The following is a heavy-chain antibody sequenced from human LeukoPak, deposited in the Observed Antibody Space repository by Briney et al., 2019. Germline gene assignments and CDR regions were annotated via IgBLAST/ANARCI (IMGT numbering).Heavy chain of an antibody. J-gene: IGHJ4*02. D-gene: IGHD3-22*01. CDR2: INPSGGST. CDR1: GYTFTSYY. Sequence: ASVKVSCKASGYTFTSYYMHWVRQAPGQGLEWMGIINPSGGSTSYAQKFQGRVTMTTDTSTSTAYLELRSLRSDDTAVYFCARQAALYDSSAYYPYSDYWGQGTLVTVSS. V-gene: IGHV1-46*01. CDR3: ARQAALYDSSAYYPYSDY.